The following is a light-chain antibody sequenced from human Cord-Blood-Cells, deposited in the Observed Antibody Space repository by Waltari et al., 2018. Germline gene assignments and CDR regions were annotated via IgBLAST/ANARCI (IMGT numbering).Light chain of an antibody. CDR2: EGS. V-gene: IGLV2-23*01. Sequence: QSALTQPASVSGSPGQSITISCTGTSSDVGSSNPVFWYQQQPGKAPKLMIYEGSKRPSGVSNRFSGSKSGNTASLTISGLQAEDEADYYCCSYAGSSTWVFGGGTKLTVL. J-gene: IGLJ3*02. CDR3: CSYAGSSTWV. CDR1: SSDVGSSNP.